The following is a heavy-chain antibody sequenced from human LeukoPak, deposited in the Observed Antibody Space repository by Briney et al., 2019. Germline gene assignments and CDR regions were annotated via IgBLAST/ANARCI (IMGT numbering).Heavy chain of an antibody. CDR3: ATDRASNDSSGYYYFDY. J-gene: IGHJ4*02. D-gene: IGHD3-22*01. CDR1: GYTLTELS. V-gene: IGHV1-24*01. CDR2: FDPEDGET. Sequence: ASVKVSCKVSGYTLTELSMHWVRQAPGKGLEWMGGFDPEDGETIYAQKFQGRVTMTEDTSTDTAYMELSSLRSEDTAVYYCATDRASNDSSGYYYFDYWGQGTPVTVSS.